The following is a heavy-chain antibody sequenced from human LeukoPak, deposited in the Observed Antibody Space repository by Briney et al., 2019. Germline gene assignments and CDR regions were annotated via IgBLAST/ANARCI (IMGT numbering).Heavy chain of an antibody. CDR2: INPNSGGT. D-gene: IGHD6-6*01. V-gene: IGHV1-2*02. J-gene: IGHJ4*02. CDR1: GYTFTGDY. Sequence: ASVKVSCKASGYTFTGDYMHWVRQAPGQGLEWMGWINPNSGGTNYAQKFRGRVTMTRDTSISTAYMELSRLRSDDTAVYYCAREGRLIAARPGVDYWGQGTLVTVSS. CDR3: AREGRLIAARPGVDY.